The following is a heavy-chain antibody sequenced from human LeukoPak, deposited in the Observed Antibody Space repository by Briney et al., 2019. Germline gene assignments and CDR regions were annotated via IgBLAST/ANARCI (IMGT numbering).Heavy chain of an antibody. D-gene: IGHD3-10*01. V-gene: IGHV3-11*04. CDR2: ISGSGSSI. CDR1: TFTFSDYY. CDR3: ARDRGSGSYPFDY. Sequence: GGSLRLSCTASTFTFSDYYMAWIRQAPGKGLEWVSYISGSGSSIYYADSVKGRFTISRDNAKNSLYLQMNSLRDEDTAVYYCARDRGSGSYPFDYWGQGTLVTVSS. J-gene: IGHJ4*02.